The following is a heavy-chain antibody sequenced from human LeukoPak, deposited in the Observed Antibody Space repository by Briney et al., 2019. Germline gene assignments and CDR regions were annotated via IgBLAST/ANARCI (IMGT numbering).Heavy chain of an antibody. CDR2: INSDESST. CDR1: GFTFSNYW. CDR3: ARGSTYYGSSGQVPFDY. Sequence: PGGSLRLSCAASGFTFSNYWMHWVRKAQGKGLVWVSRINSDESSTNYADSVKGRFTISRDNAKNTLYLQMNSLRAEDTAVYYCARGSTYYGSSGQVPFDYWGQGTLVTVSS. J-gene: IGHJ4*02. V-gene: IGHV3-74*01. D-gene: IGHD3-22*01.